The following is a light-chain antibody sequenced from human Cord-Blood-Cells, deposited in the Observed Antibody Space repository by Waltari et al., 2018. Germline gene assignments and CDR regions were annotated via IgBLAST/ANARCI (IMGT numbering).Light chain of an antibody. CDR3: SSYTSSSSVV. Sequence: QSALTQPASVSGSPGQSITISCTGTSSDVGGYNLVSWYQQHPGKAPKLMIYDVSNRHWRVSIRFRGSESDNTASLTITRLQAEDEADYYYSSYTSSSSVVFGGGTKLTVL. J-gene: IGLJ2*01. CDR1: SSDVGGYNL. CDR2: DVS. V-gene: IGLV2-14*01.